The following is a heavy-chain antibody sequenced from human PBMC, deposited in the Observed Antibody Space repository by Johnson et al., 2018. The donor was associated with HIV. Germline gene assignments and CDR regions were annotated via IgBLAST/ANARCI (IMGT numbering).Heavy chain of an antibody. CDR2: ISYDGSNK. J-gene: IGHJ3*02. CDR3: TKVWGFYYGQYHDAFDI. D-gene: IGHD3-10*01. V-gene: IGHV3-30*18. CDR1: GFTFSSYG. Sequence: QVQLVESGGGVVQPGRSLRLSCAASGFTFSSYGMHWVRQAPGKGLEWVAVISYDGSNKYHADSVKGRFTISRDNSKNTLYLQMNSLRVEDTAVYYCTKVWGFYYGQYHDAFDIWGQGTMVTVSS.